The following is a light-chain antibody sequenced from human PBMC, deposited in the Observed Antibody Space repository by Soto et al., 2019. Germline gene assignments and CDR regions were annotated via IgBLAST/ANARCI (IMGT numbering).Light chain of an antibody. V-gene: IGLV2-11*01. J-gene: IGLJ1*01. Sequence: QSALTQPRSVSGSPGQSVTIPCTGTSSDVGSYNYVSWYQQHPGKAPKLMIFDVSKRPSGVPDRFSGFKSGNTASLTISGLQAEDVADYSCSSYAGSTYVFGSGTKLTVL. CDR2: DVS. CDR3: SSYAGSTYV. CDR1: SSDVGSYNY.